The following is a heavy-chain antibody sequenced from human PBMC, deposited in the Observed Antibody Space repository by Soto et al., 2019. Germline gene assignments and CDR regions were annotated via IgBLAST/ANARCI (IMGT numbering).Heavy chain of an antibody. V-gene: IGHV3-30-3*01. CDR3: ARSASGWKVLDY. CDR2: ISYDGSNK. CDR1: GFTFSSYA. Sequence: QVQLVEPGGGVVQPGRSLRLSCAASGFTFSSYAMHWVRQAPGKGLEWVAVISYDGSNKYYADSVKGRFTISRDNSKNTLYLQMNSLRAEDTAVYYCARSASGWKVLDYWGQGTLVTVSS. J-gene: IGHJ4*02. D-gene: IGHD6-19*01.